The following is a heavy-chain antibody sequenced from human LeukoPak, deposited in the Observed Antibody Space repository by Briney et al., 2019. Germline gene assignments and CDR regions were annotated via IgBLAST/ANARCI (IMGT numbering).Heavy chain of an antibody. CDR1: GYAFSNHY. Sequence: ASVKVSCKASGYAFSNHYIHWVRQAPGQGLEWMGIITPGGEGTKYAQKFQGRVSMTTDTSTRTVYLSLSSLRSEDTAVYHCERAKTVNGDLDYWVQGTLVTVSS. D-gene: IGHD7-27*01. V-gene: IGHV1-46*01. CDR2: ITPGGEGT. CDR3: ERAKTVNGDLDY. J-gene: IGHJ4*02.